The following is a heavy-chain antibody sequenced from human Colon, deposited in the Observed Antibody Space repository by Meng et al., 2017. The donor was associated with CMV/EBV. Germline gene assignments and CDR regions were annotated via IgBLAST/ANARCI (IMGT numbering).Heavy chain of an antibody. Sequence: GGSLRLSCAVSGFTYGNYWMTWVRQAPEKGLEWVANIKQDGSEKYYVDSVKGRFTISRGNAKNSLYLQMNSLRAEDTAVYYCARDQGYGSGRYYYGMDVWGQGTTVTVSS. CDR2: IKQDGSEK. CDR3: ARDQGYGSGRYYYGMDV. V-gene: IGHV3-7*01. CDR1: GFTYGNYW. D-gene: IGHD3-10*01. J-gene: IGHJ6*02.